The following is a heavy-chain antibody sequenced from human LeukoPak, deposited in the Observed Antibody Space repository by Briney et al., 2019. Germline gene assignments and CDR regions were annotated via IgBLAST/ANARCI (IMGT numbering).Heavy chain of an antibody. CDR1: GGSFSGYY. J-gene: IGHJ4*02. Sequence: PSETLSLTCAVYGGSFSGYYWSWIRQPPGKGLEWIGEINHSGSTNYNPSLKSRVTISVDTSKNQFSLKLSSVTAADTAVYYCANVYDSSGYYPFWGQGTLVTVSS. D-gene: IGHD3-22*01. CDR3: ANVYDSSGYYPF. V-gene: IGHV4-34*01. CDR2: INHSGST.